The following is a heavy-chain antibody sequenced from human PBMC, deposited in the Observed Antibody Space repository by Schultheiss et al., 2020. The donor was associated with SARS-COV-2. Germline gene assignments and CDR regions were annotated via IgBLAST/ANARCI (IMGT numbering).Heavy chain of an antibody. V-gene: IGHV3-30*03. CDR2: ISYDGSNK. J-gene: IGHJ4*02. Sequence: GGSLRLSCAASGFTFSSYGMHWVRQAPGKGLEWVAVISYDGSNKYYADSVKGRFTISRDNSKNTLYLQMNSLRAEDTAVYYCARDAKEYDSSGYWGYFDYWGQGTLVTRLL. CDR1: GFTFSSYG. D-gene: IGHD3-22*01. CDR3: ARDAKEYDSSGYWGYFDY.